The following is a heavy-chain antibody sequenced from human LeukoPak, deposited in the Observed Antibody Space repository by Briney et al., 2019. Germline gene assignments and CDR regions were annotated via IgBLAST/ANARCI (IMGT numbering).Heavy chain of an antibody. Sequence: GRSLRLTCAASGLTFSSYAMHWVRQAPGKGLEWVAVISYDGSNKYYADSVKGRFTISRDNSKNTLYLQMNSLRAEDTAVYYCARELYYYGSGSYYPHRYYFDYWGQGTLVTVSS. V-gene: IGHV3-30*04. CDR1: GLTFSSYA. D-gene: IGHD3-10*01. J-gene: IGHJ4*02. CDR2: ISYDGSNK. CDR3: ARELYYYGSGSYYPHRYYFDY.